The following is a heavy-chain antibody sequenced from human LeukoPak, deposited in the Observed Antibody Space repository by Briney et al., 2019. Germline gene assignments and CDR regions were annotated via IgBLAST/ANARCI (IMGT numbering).Heavy chain of an antibody. V-gene: IGHV4-61*01. J-gene: IGHJ4*02. D-gene: IGHD3-16*02. CDR3: PIMITFGGVIVMDY. CDR2: IYYSGST. Sequence: NPSETLSLTCTVSGGSVSSGSYYWSWIRQPPGKGLEWIGYIYYSGSTNYNPPLKSRVTISVDTSKNQFSLKLSSVTAADTAVYYCPIMITFGGVIVMDYWGQGTLVTVSS. CDR1: GGSVSSGSYY.